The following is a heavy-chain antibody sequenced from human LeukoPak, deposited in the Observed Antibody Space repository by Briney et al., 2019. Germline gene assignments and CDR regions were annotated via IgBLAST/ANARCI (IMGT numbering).Heavy chain of an antibody. Sequence: GGSLRLSCAASGFTFSLYSMNWVRQAPGKGLEWVSYISSSGGTIYYADSVKGRFTISRDNARNSLYLQMNSLRAEDTAVYYCARGRGGYGPFDYWGQGTLVTVSS. CDR3: ARGRGGYGPFDY. J-gene: IGHJ4*02. CDR2: ISSSGGTI. V-gene: IGHV3-48*04. CDR1: GFTFSLYS. D-gene: IGHD5-18*01.